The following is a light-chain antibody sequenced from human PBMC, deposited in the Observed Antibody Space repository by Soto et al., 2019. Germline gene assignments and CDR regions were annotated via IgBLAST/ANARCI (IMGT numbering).Light chain of an antibody. V-gene: IGLV1-51*01. CDR2: DIN. J-gene: IGLJ1*01. CDR3: GTSDTSLSARGV. CDR1: SSNIGSNY. Sequence: VLTQPPSGSAAPGQKVTISCSGNSSNIGSNYVSSYQQFPGTAPKLLIYDINKRPSGIPDRLSGAKSGKSATLDITGLQTGDEADYYYGTSDTSLSARGVFGSGTKVTV.